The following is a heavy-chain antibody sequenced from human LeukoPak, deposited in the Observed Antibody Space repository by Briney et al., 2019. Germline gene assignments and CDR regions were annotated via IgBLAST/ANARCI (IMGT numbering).Heavy chain of an antibody. CDR3: ARIVRDTQKDY. V-gene: IGHV4-39*01. Sequence: SQTLSLTCTVSAGSISSSSYNWDWIRQPPWKGLEWIVTIYYSGSTYYNPYLRSRVTISEDMSKNQFSRKLSSVTAADTAVYYCARIVRDTQKDYWGQGTLVTVSS. CDR2: IYYSGST. CDR1: AGSISSSSYN. D-gene: IGHD1-26*01. J-gene: IGHJ4*02.